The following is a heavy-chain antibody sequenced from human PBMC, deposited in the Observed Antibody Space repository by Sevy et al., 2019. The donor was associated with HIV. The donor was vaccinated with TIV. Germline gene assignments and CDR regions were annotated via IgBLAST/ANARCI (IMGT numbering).Heavy chain of an antibody. CDR3: ARERATTVTNIYYFDY. CDR1: GYTFTGYY. CDR2: INPNSGGT. Sequence: ASVKVSCKASGYTFTGYYMHWVRQAPGQGLEWMGRINPNSGGTNYAQKFQGRVTMTRDTSISTAYMELSRLRSDDTAVYYCARERATTVTNIYYFDYWGQGTLVTVSS. D-gene: IGHD4-17*01. V-gene: IGHV1-2*06. J-gene: IGHJ4*02.